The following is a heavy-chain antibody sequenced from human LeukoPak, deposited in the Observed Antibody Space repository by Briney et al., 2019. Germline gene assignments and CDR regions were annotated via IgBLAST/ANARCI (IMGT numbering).Heavy chain of an antibody. CDR3: AKDIGRYSPYYFDY. V-gene: IGHV3-43*02. J-gene: IGHJ4*02. D-gene: IGHD2-15*01. CDR2: ISGDGSST. Sequence: PGGSLRLSCAASGFTFDDYGMHWVRQTPGKGLEWFFLISGDGSSTYYADSVKGRFTISRDNSQNSLYLQMNSLRTEDTALYYCAKDIGRYSPYYFDYWGQGTLVTVPS. CDR1: GFTFDDYG.